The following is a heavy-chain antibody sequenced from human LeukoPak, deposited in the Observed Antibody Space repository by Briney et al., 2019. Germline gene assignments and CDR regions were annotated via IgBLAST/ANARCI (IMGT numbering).Heavy chain of an antibody. CDR3: ARDVDRRDDP. J-gene: IGHJ5*02. V-gene: IGHV3-7*03. CDR1: GFTFSSFW. D-gene: IGHD3-9*01. CDR2: INPHGGEK. Sequence: GESLKISCAASGFTFSSFWMTWVRQAPGKGLEWVANINPHGGEKYYADSVKGRFTISRDNARNSLYLQMNSLRAEDTALYYCARDVDRRDDPWGQGTLVTVSS.